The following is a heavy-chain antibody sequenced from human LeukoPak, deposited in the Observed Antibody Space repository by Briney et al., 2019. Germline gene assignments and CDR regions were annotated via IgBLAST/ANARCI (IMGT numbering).Heavy chain of an antibody. J-gene: IGHJ4*02. D-gene: IGHD5-18*01. Sequence: GESLKISCEASGYRFSDYWIGWVRQVPGKGLEWMGMFYPGNFETRYSPSFQGQVTISDDESITTAYLQWSSLKASDTAMYYCVGANGYPYYFDYWGQGTLVTVSS. V-gene: IGHV5-51*01. CDR3: VGANGYPYYFDY. CDR2: FYPGNFET. CDR1: GYRFSDYW.